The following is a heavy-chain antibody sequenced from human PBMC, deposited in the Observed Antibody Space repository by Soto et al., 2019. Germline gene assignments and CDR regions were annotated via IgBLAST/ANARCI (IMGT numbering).Heavy chain of an antibody. CDR1: GGSISSGGYY. J-gene: IGHJ6*02. CDR3: ARGGRRSPGMDV. CDR2: IYDSGST. V-gene: IGHV4-31*03. Sequence: QVQLQESGPGLVKPSQTLSLTCTVSGGSISSGGYYWSWIRQHPGKGLEWVGYIYDSGSTYYTPSLKSRVTISVDTSKNQFSLKLSSVTAADTDVYYCARGGRRSPGMDVWGQGTTVTVSS.